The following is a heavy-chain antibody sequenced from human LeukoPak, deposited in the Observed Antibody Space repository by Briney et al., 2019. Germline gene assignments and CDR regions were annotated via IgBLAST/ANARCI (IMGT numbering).Heavy chain of an antibody. CDR2: INPNSGDT. D-gene: IGHD3-10*01. CDR1: GYTFTGYY. J-gene: IGHJ4*02. V-gene: IGHV1-2*04. CDR3: ARDPSYGSGSYDY. Sequence: ASVKVSCKASGYTFTGYYMHWVRQAPGQGLEWMGWINPNSGDTNYAQKFQGWVTMTRDTSISTAYMELSRLRSDDTAVYYCARDPSYGSGSYDYWGQGTLVTVSS.